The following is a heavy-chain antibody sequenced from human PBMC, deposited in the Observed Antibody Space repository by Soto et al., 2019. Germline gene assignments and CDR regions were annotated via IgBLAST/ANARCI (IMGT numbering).Heavy chain of an antibody. CDR2: IYYSGST. Sequence: SETLSLTCTVSGCSISSYYWSWIRQPPGKGLEWIGYIYYSGSTNYNPSLKSRVTISVDTSKNQFSLKLSSVTAADTAVYYCARHVDDSGYEEMSFDYWGQGTLVTVSS. CDR3: ARHVDDSGYEEMSFDY. CDR1: GCSISSYY. V-gene: IGHV4-59*08. D-gene: IGHD5-12*01. J-gene: IGHJ4*02.